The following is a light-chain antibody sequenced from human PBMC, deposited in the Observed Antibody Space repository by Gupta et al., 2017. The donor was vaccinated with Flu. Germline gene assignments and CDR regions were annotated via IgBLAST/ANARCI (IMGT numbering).Light chain of an antibody. Sequence: SSVLTQPPSVSVAPGQTARITCGGDNIGIKSVHWYQQKPGQVPVLVVYEDNDRPSGIPERFSGSNSGNTATLTISRVEAGDEADYYCQVWDRLSDHVVFGGGTKLTVL. V-gene: IGLV3-21*02. CDR1: NIGIKS. J-gene: IGLJ2*01. CDR3: QVWDRLSDHVV. CDR2: EDN.